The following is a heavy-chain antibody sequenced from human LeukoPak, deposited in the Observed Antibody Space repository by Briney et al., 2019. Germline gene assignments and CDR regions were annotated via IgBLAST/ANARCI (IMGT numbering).Heavy chain of an antibody. J-gene: IGHJ5*02. CDR2: FDPEDGET. V-gene: IGHV1-24*01. CDR3: ATASGGRGQLRFLSNWFDP. Sequence: ASVKVSCKVSGYTLTELSMHWVLQAPGKGLEWMGGFDPEDGETIYAQKFQGRVTMTEDTSKDTAYMELSSLRSEDTAVYYCATASGGRGQLRFLSNWFDPWGRGTLVTVSS. D-gene: IGHD3-3*01. CDR1: GYTLTELS.